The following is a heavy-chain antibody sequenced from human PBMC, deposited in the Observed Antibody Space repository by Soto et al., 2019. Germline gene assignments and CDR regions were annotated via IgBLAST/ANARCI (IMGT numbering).Heavy chain of an antibody. CDR3: ASSGLVAVAGTYFDL. CDR1: GGSISSGGYY. J-gene: IGHJ2*01. V-gene: IGHV4-31*03. Sequence: QVQLQESGPGLVKPSQTLSLTCTVSGGSISSGGYYWSWIRQHPGKGLEWIGYIYYSGSTYYNPSLRSRGTISVDTSKNQFSLKLSSVTAADTAVYYCASSGLVAVAGTYFDLWGRGTLVTVSS. D-gene: IGHD6-19*01. CDR2: IYYSGST.